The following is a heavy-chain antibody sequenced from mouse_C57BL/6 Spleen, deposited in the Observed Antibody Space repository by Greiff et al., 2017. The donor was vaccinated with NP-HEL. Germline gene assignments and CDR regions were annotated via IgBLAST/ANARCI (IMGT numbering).Heavy chain of an antibody. CDR1: GFTFSDYG. J-gene: IGHJ1*03. D-gene: IGHD1-1*01. CDR2: ISSGSSTI. V-gene: IGHV5-17*01. Sequence: EVMLVESGGGLVKPGGSLKLSCAASGFTFSDYGMHWVRQAPEKGLEWVAYISSGSSTIYYADTVKGRFTISRDNAKNTLFLQMTSLRSEDTAMYYCARTTVDWYFDVWGTGTTVTVSS. CDR3: ARTTVDWYFDV.